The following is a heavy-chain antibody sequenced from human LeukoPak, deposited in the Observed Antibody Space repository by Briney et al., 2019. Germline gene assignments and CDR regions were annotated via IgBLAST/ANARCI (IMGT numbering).Heavy chain of an antibody. CDR2: INHSGST. CDR1: GGSFSGYY. V-gene: IGHV4-34*01. D-gene: IGHD6-6*01. J-gene: IGHJ4*02. Sequence: PSETLSLTCAVYGGSFSGYYWSWIRQPPGKGLEWIGEINHSGSTNYNPSLKSRVTISVDTSKNQFSLKLSSVTAADTAVYYCARIDSSTGVDYWGQRTLVTVSS. CDR3: ARIDSSTGVDY.